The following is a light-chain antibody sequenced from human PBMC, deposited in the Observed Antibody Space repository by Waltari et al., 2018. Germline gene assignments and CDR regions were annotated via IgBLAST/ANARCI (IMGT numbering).Light chain of an antibody. Sequence: EIVLTQSPATLSLSPGERATLSCRASQSVSTYLAWYQQKPGQAPRVLIYDGSNRATGIPARFSGSGSGTDFTLAISSLEPEDFAVYYCQQRSIWPLTLGGGTKVEIK. J-gene: IGKJ4*01. CDR2: DGS. V-gene: IGKV3-11*01. CDR1: QSVSTY. CDR3: QQRSIWPLT.